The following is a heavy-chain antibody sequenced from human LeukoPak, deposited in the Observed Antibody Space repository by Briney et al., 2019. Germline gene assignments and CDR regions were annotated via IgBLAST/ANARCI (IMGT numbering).Heavy chain of an antibody. D-gene: IGHD3-10*01. CDR3: AREYFYGSGSYYNGY. Sequence: GGSLRLSCAASGFTFRNYWMTWVRQAPGKGLEWVANIKQDGNEKYYVDSVKGRFTISRDNAKNSLYLQMNSLRAEDTAVYYCAREYFYGSGSYYNGYWRQGAVVTVSS. CDR2: IKQDGNEK. J-gene: IGHJ4*02. V-gene: IGHV3-7*04. CDR1: GFTFRNYW.